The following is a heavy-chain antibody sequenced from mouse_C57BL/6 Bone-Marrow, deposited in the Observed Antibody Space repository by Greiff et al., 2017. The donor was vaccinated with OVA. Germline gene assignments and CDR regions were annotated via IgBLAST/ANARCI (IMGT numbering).Heavy chain of an antibody. Sequence: QVQLQQSGAELVRPGASVKLSCKASGYTFTDYYINWVKQRPGQGLEWIARIYPGSGNTYYNEKFKGKATLTAEKSSSTAYMQLSSLTSEDSAVYFCARSVDGYPDYWGQGTTLTVSS. CDR3: ARSVDGYPDY. V-gene: IGHV1-76*01. D-gene: IGHD2-3*01. CDR1: GYTFTDYY. CDR2: IYPGSGNT. J-gene: IGHJ2*01.